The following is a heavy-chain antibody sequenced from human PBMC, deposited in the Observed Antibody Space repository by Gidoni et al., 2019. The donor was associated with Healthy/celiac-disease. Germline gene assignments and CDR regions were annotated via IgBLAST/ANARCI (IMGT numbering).Heavy chain of an antibody. CDR3: TSGYYYDSSGYPFDY. V-gene: IGHV3-49*03. CDR2: IRSKSYGGTT. CDR1: GFTFGDYA. Sequence: EVQLVEYGGGLVQPGRSLRLSCTDSGFTFGDYAMSWFRQAPGKWLELVGFIRSKSYGGTTEYAASLKGRFTISRDDSKSIAYLQMNSLKTDDTAVYYCTSGYYYDSSGYPFDYWGQGTLVTVSS. J-gene: IGHJ4*02. D-gene: IGHD3-22*01.